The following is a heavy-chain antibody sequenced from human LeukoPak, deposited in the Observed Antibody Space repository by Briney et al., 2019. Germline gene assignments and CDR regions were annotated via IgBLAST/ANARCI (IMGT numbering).Heavy chain of an antibody. Sequence: GGSLRLSCAAPGFTFSSYWMHWVRQAPGEGLVWVASINKDGSEEYYADSVKGRFTVSRDNAKNSLFLQMNNLRVEDTAIYYCATYDNWVAGDVWGQGTTVSVSS. CDR3: ATYDNWVAGDV. CDR1: GFTFSSYW. V-gene: IGHV3-7*01. D-gene: IGHD1-1*01. J-gene: IGHJ6*02. CDR2: INKDGSEE.